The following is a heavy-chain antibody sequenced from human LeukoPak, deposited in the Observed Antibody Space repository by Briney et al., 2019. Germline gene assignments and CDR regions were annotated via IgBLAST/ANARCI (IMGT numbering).Heavy chain of an antibody. J-gene: IGHJ4*02. Sequence: ASVKVSCKASGYTFTSYGISWVRQAPGPGREWMGWISAYNGNTNYAQKLQGRVTMTTDTSTSTAYMELRSLRSDDTAVYYCASGTNLAILDYWGQGTLVTVSS. D-gene: IGHD2-2*02. CDR1: GYTFTSYG. V-gene: IGHV1-18*01. CDR2: ISAYNGNT. CDR3: ASGTNLAILDY.